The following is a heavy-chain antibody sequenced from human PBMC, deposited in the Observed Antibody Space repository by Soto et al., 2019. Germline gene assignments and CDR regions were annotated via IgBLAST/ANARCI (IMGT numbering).Heavy chain of an antibody. CDR1: GFTVKNYQ. Sequence: HPGGSLRLSCAASGFTVKNYQMNWVRQAPGKGLEWVSVIYSGGVTYYPDSVKGRFTTIRDTSKNTVYLQMNSLRADDTAMYYCARDPSTTGYYGLDVWGQGTTVTAP. J-gene: IGHJ6*02. CDR2: IYSGGVT. V-gene: IGHV3-53*01. CDR3: ARDPSTTGYYGLDV.